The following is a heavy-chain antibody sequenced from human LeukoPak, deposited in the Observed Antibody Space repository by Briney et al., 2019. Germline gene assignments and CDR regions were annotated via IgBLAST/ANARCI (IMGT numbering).Heavy chain of an antibody. CDR3: ARETDPRYNYFDP. J-gene: IGHJ5*02. D-gene: IGHD2-21*02. Sequence: PSETLSLTCTVSGGSISSYYWSWIRQPAGKGLEWIGRIYASGSINYNPSLKSRVTMSVDTSKNQLSLKLTSVTAADTAVFYCARETDPRYNYFDPWGQGTLVTVSS. CDR1: GGSISSYY. V-gene: IGHV4-4*07. CDR2: IYASGSI.